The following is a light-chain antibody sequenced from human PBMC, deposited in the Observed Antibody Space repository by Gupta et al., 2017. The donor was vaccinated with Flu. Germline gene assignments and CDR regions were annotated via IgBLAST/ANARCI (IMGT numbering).Light chain of an antibody. J-gene: IGKJ2*01. V-gene: IGKV3-20*01. CDR2: AAS. CDR3: QLYSGTLLYT. Sequence: EIVLTQSPGTLSLSPGERATLSCRASQSVSSNFLSWYQHKPGQAPRLLIYAASSRATGIPDRFSGSGSGTDFTLTISRLEPEDFAVYYCQLYSGTLLYTVAQGTKLEIK. CDR1: QSVSSNF.